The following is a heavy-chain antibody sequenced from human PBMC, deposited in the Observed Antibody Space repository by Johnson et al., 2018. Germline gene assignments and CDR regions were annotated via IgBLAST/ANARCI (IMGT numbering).Heavy chain of an antibody. Sequence: QVQLVQSGGGVVQPGKSLRLSSTFSCYAIYWVRQAPGKGLEWVSNVSYNGKKKYYGDSVKGRFTISRDNSKNTLFLQMNSRRTEDTAMYYCAKDKDGLYKETYSGTFDIWGQGTMVTVSS. D-gene: IGHD1-26*01. J-gene: IGHJ3*02. V-gene: IGHV3-30-3*02. CDR2: VSYNGKKK. CDR1: TFSCYA. CDR3: AKDKDGLYKETYSGTFDI.